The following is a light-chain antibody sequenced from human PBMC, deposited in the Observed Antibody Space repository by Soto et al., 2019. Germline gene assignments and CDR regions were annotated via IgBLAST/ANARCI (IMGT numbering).Light chain of an antibody. Sequence: QSVLTQPRSVSGSPGQSVTISCTGTNSDVGDSDSVSWYQQHPGRAPKLMVADVDKRPSGVPDRFSGSKSGNTASLTISGLQSEDEADYYFCSYAGSHTWVFGGGTKLTVL. CDR3: CSYAGSHTWV. CDR1: NSDVGDSDS. CDR2: DVD. V-gene: IGLV2-11*01. J-gene: IGLJ3*02.